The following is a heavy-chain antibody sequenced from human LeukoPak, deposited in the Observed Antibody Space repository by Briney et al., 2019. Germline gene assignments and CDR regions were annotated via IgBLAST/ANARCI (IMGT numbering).Heavy chain of an antibody. CDR2: IYSSASA. CDR3: ARVLSTEEDAFDI. J-gene: IGHJ3*02. V-gene: IGHV4-4*07. Sequence: SETLSLTCTVSGDSISYHYWSWIRQPAGKGLEWIGRIYSSASANYNPSLKSRVTMSLDTSKNQFSLNLTSVTAADTAVYYCARVLSTEEDAFDIWGQGTMVTVSS. CDR1: GDSISYHY.